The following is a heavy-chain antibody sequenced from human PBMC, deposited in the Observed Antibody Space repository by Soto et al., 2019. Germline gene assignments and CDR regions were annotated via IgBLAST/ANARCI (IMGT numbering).Heavy chain of an antibody. J-gene: IGHJ4*02. V-gene: IGHV3-53*01. CDR2: IYSGDYT. CDR1: GFTVSNNY. CDR3: ARKRGGGGY. Sequence: EVQLVESGGGLIQPGGSLRLSCAVSGFTVSNNYMSWVRQAPGKGLEGVSVIYSGDYTAYGDSVKGRFTISRDNSKHPLILQKKTRSPASTGGFYCARKRGGGGYWGQGTLVTVSS. D-gene: IGHD3-10*01.